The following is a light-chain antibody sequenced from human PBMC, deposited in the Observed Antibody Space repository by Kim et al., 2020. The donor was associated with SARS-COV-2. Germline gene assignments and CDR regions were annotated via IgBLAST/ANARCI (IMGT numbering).Light chain of an antibody. CDR3: QVWDTDNDHYV. CDR1: RIGSKS. Sequence: PGETARLTCGGNRIGSKSVPWYQQKPGQAPVLVIYYDSDRPSGIPERFSGSNSGNTATLTISSVEAGDEADYYCQVWDTDNDHYVFATGTKVTVL. CDR2: YDS. V-gene: IGLV3-21*04. J-gene: IGLJ1*01.